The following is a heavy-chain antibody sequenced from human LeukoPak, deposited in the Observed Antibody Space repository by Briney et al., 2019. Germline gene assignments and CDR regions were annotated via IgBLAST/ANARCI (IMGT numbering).Heavy chain of an antibody. CDR3: AKPYGSGSYSPFDY. Sequence: GGSLRLSCAASGFTFSSYGMHWVRQAPGKGLEWVAFIRYDGSNKYYADSVKGRFTISRDNSKNTLYLQMNSLRAEDTAVYYCAKPYGSGSYSPFDYWGQGTLVTVSS. D-gene: IGHD3-10*01. J-gene: IGHJ4*02. V-gene: IGHV3-30*02. CDR2: IRYDGSNK. CDR1: GFTFSSYG.